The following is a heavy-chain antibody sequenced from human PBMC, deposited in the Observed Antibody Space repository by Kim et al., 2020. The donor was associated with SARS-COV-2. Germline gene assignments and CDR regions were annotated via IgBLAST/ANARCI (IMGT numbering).Heavy chain of an antibody. CDR2: INHSGST. Sequence: SETLSLTCAVYGGSFSGYYWSWIRQPPGKGLEWIGEINHSGSTNYNPSLKSRVTISVDTSKNQFSLKLSSVTAADTAVYYCARGSHSGHLVLWYYYYGM. J-gene: IGHJ6*01. V-gene: IGHV4-34*01. CDR1: GGSFSGYY. D-gene: IGHD6-6*01. CDR3: ARGSHSGHLVLWYYYYGM.